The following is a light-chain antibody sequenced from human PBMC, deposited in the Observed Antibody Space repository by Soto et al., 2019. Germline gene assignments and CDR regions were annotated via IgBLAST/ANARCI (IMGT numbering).Light chain of an antibody. V-gene: IGKV1-5*01. Sequence: DIQMTQSPSTLSASVGDRVTITCRASQSISSWLAWYQQKPGKAPKLLIYDVFNLQGGVPSRFSGSGSGTEFTLTISSLQPDDSATYYCQQYHSFSFTFGQGTKVDIK. J-gene: IGKJ2*01. CDR2: DVF. CDR3: QQYHSFSFT. CDR1: QSISSW.